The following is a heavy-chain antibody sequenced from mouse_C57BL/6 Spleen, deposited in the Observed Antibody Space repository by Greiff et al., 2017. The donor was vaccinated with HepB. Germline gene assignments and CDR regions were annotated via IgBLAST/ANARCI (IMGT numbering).Heavy chain of an antibody. CDR3: AKPLDYDGPWFAY. D-gene: IGHD2-4*01. J-gene: IGHJ3*01. V-gene: IGHV1-55*01. Sequence: QVQLQQPGAELVKPGASVKMSCKASGYTFTSYWITWVKQRPGQGLEWIGDIYPGSGSTNYNEKFKSKATLTVDTSSSTAYMQLSSLTSEDSAVYYCAKPLDYDGPWFAYWGQGTLVTVSA. CDR2: IYPGSGST. CDR1: GYTFTSYW.